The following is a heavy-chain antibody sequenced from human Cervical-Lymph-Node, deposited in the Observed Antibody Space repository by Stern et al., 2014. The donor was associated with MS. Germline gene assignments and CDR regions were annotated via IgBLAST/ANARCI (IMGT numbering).Heavy chain of an antibody. CDR2: ISTFSGKT. V-gene: IGHV1-18*01. CDR3: ARVFGDFDY. D-gene: IGHD3-10*02. J-gene: IGHJ4*02. Sequence: VQLVESGSEVRKPGASVTVSRTTSGYTFTTYGLSWVRQVPGQGPEWMGWISTFSGKTDYARSLQDRVTMTTNTSTSTVYLEVRSLTSEGTAVYYCARVFGDFDYWGQGTLVTVSS. CDR1: GYTFTTYG.